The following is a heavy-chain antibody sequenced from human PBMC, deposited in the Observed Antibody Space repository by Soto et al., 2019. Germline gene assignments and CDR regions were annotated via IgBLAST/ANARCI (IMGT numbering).Heavy chain of an antibody. Sequence: QITLKESGPTLVKLTQTLTLTCTFSGLSLSTSGVGVGWIRQPPGKALEWLALIYWDDDKRYSPSLKSRLTITKDTSKNQVVLTMTNMDPVDTATYYCAHGAWLRLRGPFDYWGQGTLVTVSS. CDR2: IYWDDDK. J-gene: IGHJ4*02. CDR3: AHGAWLRLRGPFDY. D-gene: IGHD5-12*01. V-gene: IGHV2-5*02. CDR1: GLSLSTSGVG.